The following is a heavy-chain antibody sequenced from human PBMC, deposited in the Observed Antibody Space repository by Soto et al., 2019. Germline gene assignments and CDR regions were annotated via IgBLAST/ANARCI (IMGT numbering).Heavy chain of an antibody. CDR2: IYSGGST. CDR1: GFTVSSNY. CDR3: ARERPAARSWFDP. J-gene: IGHJ5*02. D-gene: IGHD2-2*01. Sequence: EVQLVETGEGMGQPGGSLRLSCAASGFTVSSNYMSWVRQAPGKGLEWVSVIYSGGSTYYADSVKGRFTISRDNSKNTLYLQMNSLRAEDTAVYYCARERPAARSWFDPWGQGTLVTVSS. V-gene: IGHV3-66*01.